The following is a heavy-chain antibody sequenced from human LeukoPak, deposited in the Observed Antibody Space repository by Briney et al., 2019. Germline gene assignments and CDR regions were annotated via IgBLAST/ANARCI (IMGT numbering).Heavy chain of an antibody. D-gene: IGHD3-22*01. Sequence: GRSLRLSCAASGLTFSSYDVHWVRQAPGKGLEWVALISYDGSNKYYADSVKGRFTISRDNSKSTLYLQMNSLGAEDTAVYYCARPFYYDSNGGEGMDVWGQGTTVTVSS. CDR3: ARPFYYDSNGGEGMDV. CDR1: GLTFSSYD. J-gene: IGHJ6*02. V-gene: IGHV3-33*01. CDR2: ISYDGSNK.